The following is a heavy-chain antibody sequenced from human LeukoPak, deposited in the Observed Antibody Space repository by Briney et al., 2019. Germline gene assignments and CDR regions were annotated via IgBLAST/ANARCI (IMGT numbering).Heavy chain of an antibody. J-gene: IGHJ3*02. D-gene: IGHD1-26*01. V-gene: IGHV4-59*01. CDR1: GGSISSYY. Sequence: SETLSLTCTVSGGSISSYYWSWIWQPPGKGLEWIGYIYYSGSTNYNPSLKSRVTISVDTSKNQFSLKLSSVTAADTAVYYCARHSLATTRDGKSDAFDIWGQGTMVTVSS. CDR2: IYYSGST. CDR3: ARHSLATTRDGKSDAFDI.